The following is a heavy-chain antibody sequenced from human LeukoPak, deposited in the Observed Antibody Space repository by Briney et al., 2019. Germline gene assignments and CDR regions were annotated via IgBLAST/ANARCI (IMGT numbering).Heavy chain of an antibody. J-gene: IGHJ5*02. CDR2: IYTSGST. CDR1: GGSISSGSYY. D-gene: IGHD6-13*01. CDR3: ARDLLGTPFPDQTGYSNP. V-gene: IGHV4-61*02. Sequence: SQTLSLTCTVSGGSISSGSYYWSWIRQPAGKGLEWIGRIYTSGSTNYNPSLKSRVTISVDTSKNQFSLKLSSVTAADTAVYYCARDLLGTPFPDQTGYSNPWGQGTLVTVSS.